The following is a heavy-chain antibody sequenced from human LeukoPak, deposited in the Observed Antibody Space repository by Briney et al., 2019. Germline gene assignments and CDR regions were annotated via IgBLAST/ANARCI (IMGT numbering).Heavy chain of an antibody. D-gene: IGHD2-2*01. V-gene: IGHV1-69*13. CDR2: IIPIFGTA. Sequence: GASVKVSCKASGGTFSSYAISWVRQAPGQGLEWMGGIIPIFGTANYAQKFQGRVTITADESTSTAYMELSSLRSEDTAVYYCAREKGVVVPAAIRWFDPWGQGTLVTVSS. CDR1: GGTFSSYA. CDR3: AREKGVVVPAAIRWFDP. J-gene: IGHJ5*02.